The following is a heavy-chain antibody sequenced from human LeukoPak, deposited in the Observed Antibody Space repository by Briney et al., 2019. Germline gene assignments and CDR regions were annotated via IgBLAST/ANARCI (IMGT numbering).Heavy chain of an antibody. CDR3: ARDYTLLLSGSPGEYYFAY. J-gene: IGHJ4*02. CDR1: GYTFTDYY. D-gene: IGHD2/OR15-2a*01. V-gene: IGHV1-2*02. Sequence: ASVKVSCKASGYTFTDYYIHWVRQAPGQGLEYMGWISPESGGTNYAQRFQGRVTMTRDTSISTAYMGLIRVTSDDTAVYYCARDYTLLLSGSPGEYYFAYWGQGTLVTVSS. CDR2: ISPESGGT.